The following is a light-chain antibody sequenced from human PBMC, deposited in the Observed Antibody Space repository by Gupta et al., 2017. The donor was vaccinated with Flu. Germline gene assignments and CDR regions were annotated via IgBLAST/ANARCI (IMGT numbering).Light chain of an antibody. CDR2: GAS. V-gene: IGKV3-15*01. J-gene: IGKJ1*01. CDR1: QSINSD. Sequence: PATLSVSPGERATLSCRASQSINSDLAWYQQKPGQAPRLLFYGASTRATVFPARFSGSGSGTEFTLSISGLQSEDFAIYYCQQDNNWPLTFGQGTKVEIK. CDR3: QQDNNWPLT.